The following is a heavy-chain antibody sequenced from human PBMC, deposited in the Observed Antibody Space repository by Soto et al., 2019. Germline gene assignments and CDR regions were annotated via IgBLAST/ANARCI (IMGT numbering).Heavy chain of an antibody. Sequence: SETLSLTCTVSGGSISSSSYYWGWIRQPPGKGLEWIGSIYYSGSTYYNPSLKSRVTISGDTSKNQFSLKLSSVTAADTAVYYCARRLRYFDWLAPFFDYWGQGTLVTVSS. D-gene: IGHD3-9*01. V-gene: IGHV4-39*01. J-gene: IGHJ4*02. CDR1: GGSISSSSYY. CDR2: IYYSGST. CDR3: ARRLRYFDWLAPFFDY.